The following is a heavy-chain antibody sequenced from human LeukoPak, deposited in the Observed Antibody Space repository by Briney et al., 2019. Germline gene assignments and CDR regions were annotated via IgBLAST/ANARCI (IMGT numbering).Heavy chain of an antibody. CDR3: ARLDYSNYSTAFDI. CDR2: IYYSGST. Sequence: SETLSLTCTVSGGSISGNHWSWVRRPPGKGLEWIGYIYYSGSTNYNPSLKSRVTISVDTSKNQFSLKLSSVTAADTAVYYCARLDYSNYSTAFDIWGQGTMVTVSS. V-gene: IGHV4-59*08. D-gene: IGHD4-11*01. CDR1: GGSISGNH. J-gene: IGHJ3*02.